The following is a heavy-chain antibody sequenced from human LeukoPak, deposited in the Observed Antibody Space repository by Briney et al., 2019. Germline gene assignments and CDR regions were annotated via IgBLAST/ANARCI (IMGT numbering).Heavy chain of an antibody. CDR1: GFTLGNYW. CDR2: IQSDGSTT. CDR3: AREAAVPNTVFDY. J-gene: IGHJ4*02. V-gene: IGHV3-74*01. Sequence: GGSLRLSCAASGFTLGNYWMHWVRHAPGKGLVWVSRIQSDGSTTTYADSVKGRFTISRDNAKITLYLQMNSLRAEDTAVYYCAREAAVPNTVFDYWGQGSLVTVSS. D-gene: IGHD4-17*01.